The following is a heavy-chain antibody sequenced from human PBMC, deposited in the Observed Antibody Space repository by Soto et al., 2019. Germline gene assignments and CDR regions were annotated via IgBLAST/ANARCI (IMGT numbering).Heavy chain of an antibody. J-gene: IGHJ4*02. CDR2: IYYSGST. Sequence: SETLSLTCTVSGGSISSYYWSWIRQPPGKGLEWIGYIYYSGSTNYNPSLKSRVTISVDTSKNQFSLKLSSVTAADTAVYYCAGLLYCSGGSCPSTPPPFDYWGQGTLVTVS. V-gene: IGHV4-59*08. CDR3: AGLLYCSGGSCPSTPPPFDY. D-gene: IGHD2-15*01. CDR1: GGSISSYY.